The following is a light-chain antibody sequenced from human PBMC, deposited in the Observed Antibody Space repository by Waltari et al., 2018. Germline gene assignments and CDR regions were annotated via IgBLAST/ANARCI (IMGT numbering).Light chain of an antibody. Sequence: QSALTQPPSASGSPGQSVTISCTGTSSDVGGYDYVSWYQQHPGKAPKLMIYEVSKRSSGVPDRFSGSKSGNTASLTVSGLQAEDEADYYCSSYAGSNTPFGGGTKLTVL. J-gene: IGLJ3*02. CDR2: EVS. CDR3: SSYAGSNTP. CDR1: SSDVGGYDY. V-gene: IGLV2-8*01.